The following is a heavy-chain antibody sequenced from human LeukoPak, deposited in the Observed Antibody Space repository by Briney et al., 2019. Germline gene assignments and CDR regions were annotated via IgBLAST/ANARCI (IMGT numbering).Heavy chain of an antibody. J-gene: IGHJ4*02. CDR3: ARWSYGSSSLNDY. V-gene: IGHV1-18*04. CDR1: GYTFTGYY. Sequence: ASVKVSCKASGYTFTGYYMHWVRQAPGQGLEWMGWISAYNGNTNYAQKLQGRVTMTTDTSTSTAYMELRSLRSDDTAVYYCARWSYGSSSLNDYWGQGTLVTVSS. D-gene: IGHD6-13*01. CDR2: ISAYNGNT.